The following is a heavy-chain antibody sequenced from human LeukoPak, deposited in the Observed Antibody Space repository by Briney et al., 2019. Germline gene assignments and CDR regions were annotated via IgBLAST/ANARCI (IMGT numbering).Heavy chain of an antibody. CDR1: GGFNSSSSYY. Sequence: SETLSLTCTVSGGFNSSSSYYWVWIRQPPGKGLEWIGSIYYSGSTYYNRSLKSRVTISLDTSKNQFSVKLSSVTAAETAVYYCERVHQLFFDYWGQGTLVTVSS. CDR2: IYYSGST. CDR3: ERVHQLFFDY. J-gene: IGHJ4*02. V-gene: IGHV4-39*07. D-gene: IGHD2-2*01.